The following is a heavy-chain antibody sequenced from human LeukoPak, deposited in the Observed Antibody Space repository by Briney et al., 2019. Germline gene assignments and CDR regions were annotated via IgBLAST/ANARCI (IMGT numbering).Heavy chain of an antibody. CDR2: IKSKTDGGTT. D-gene: IGHD3-22*01. J-gene: IGHJ3*02. V-gene: IGHV3-15*01. CDR3: TTEITMIVVVLDAFDI. Sequence: PGGSLRLSCAASGFTFSNAWMSLVRQAPGKGLEWVGRIKSKTDGGTTDYAAPVKGRFTISRDDSKNTLYLQMNSLKTEDTAVYYCTTEITMIVVVLDAFDIWGQGTMVTVSS. CDR1: GFTFSNAW.